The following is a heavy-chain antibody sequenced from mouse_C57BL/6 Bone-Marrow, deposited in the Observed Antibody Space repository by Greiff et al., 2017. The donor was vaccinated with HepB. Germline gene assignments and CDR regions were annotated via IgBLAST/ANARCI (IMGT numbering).Heavy chain of an antibody. Sequence: EVKLVESGGGLVQPGRSLKLSCAASGFTFSDYYMYWVRQTPEKRLEWVAYISNGGGSTYYPETVKGRFTISRDNAKTTLYLQMSRLKSEDTAMYYCARRGNYYGSSFAYWGQGTLVTVSA. V-gene: IGHV5-12*01. CDR1: GFTFSDYY. CDR3: ARRGNYYGSSFAY. CDR2: ISNGGGST. J-gene: IGHJ3*01. D-gene: IGHD1-1*01.